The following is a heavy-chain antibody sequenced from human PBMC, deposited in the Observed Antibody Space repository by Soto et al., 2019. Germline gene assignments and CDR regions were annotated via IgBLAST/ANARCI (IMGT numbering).Heavy chain of an antibody. CDR1: GYTFTSYG. CDR2: ISAYNGNT. CDR3: ARPLTTGISYYFDY. D-gene: IGHD4-17*01. J-gene: IGHJ4*02. Sequence: ASVKVSCKASGYTFTSYGISWVRQAPGQGLEWMGWISAYNGNTNYAQKLQGRVTMTSDTSTSTAYMELRSLRSDDTAVYYCARPLTTGISYYFDYWGQGTLVTVSS. V-gene: IGHV1-18*01.